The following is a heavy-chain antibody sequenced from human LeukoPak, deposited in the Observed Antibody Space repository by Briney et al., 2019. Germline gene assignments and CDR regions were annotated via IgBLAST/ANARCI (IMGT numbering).Heavy chain of an antibody. CDR3: AKEKADLSSSWYEAKDY. D-gene: IGHD6-13*01. V-gene: IGHV3-23*01. CDR1: GFTFSSYA. CDR2: ISGSGGST. Sequence: GGSLRLSCAASGFTFSSYAMSWVRQAPGKGLEWVSAISGSGGSTYYADSVKGRFTISRDNSKNTLYLQMNSLRAEDTAVYYCAKEKADLSSSWYEAKDYWGQGTLVTVSS. J-gene: IGHJ4*02.